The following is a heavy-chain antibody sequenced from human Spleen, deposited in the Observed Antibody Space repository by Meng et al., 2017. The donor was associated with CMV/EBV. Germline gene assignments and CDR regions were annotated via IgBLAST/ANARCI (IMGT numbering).Heavy chain of an antibody. CDR3: AREELLILNGMDV. V-gene: IGHV4-34*01. CDR2: INHSGST. Sequence: SETLSLTCAVYGGSFSGYYWSWIRQPPGKGLEWIGEINHSGSTNYNPSLKSRVTISVDTSKNQFSLRLSSVTAADTAVYYCAREELLILNGMDVWGQGTTVTVSS. D-gene: IGHD3-10*01. J-gene: IGHJ6*02. CDR1: GGSFSGYY.